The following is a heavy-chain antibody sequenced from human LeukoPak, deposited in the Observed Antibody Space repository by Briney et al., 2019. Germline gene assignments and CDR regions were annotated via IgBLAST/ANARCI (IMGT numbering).Heavy chain of an antibody. J-gene: IGHJ4*02. CDR1: GYTFSNYT. D-gene: IGHD3-22*01. CDR2: IDTNTGNP. Sequence: ASVKVSCKASGYTFSNYTLNWVRQAPGQGLEWMGWIDTNTGNPTYAPGFIGRFVFSLDTSGTPAYLRISSLKTEDTAVYYWARGYDTTGYFSYWGQGTLVTVSS. CDR3: ARGYDTTGYFSY. V-gene: IGHV7-4-1*02.